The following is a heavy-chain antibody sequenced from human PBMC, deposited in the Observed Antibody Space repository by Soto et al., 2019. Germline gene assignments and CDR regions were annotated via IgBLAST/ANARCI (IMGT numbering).Heavy chain of an antibody. CDR1: GYSFTIYW. CDR2: IYPGDSDT. J-gene: IGHJ6*02. V-gene: IGHV5-51*01. CDR3: ARRLGYSSSSAYYGMDV. D-gene: IGHD6-6*01. Sequence: PGESLKISCKGSGYSFTIYWIGWVRQMPGKGLEWMGIIYPGDSDTRYSPSFQGQVTISADKSISTAYLQWSSLKASDTAMYYCARRLGYSSSSAYYGMDVWGQGTTVTVSS.